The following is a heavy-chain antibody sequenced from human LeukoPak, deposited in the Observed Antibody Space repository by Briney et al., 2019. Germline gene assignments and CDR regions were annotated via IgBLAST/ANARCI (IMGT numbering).Heavy chain of an antibody. D-gene: IGHD1-7*01. CDR1: GGTFSSYA. J-gene: IGHJ4*02. CDR2: IIPILGIA. V-gene: IGHV1-69*04. CDR3: ARGWNYGGNAFDY. Sequence: ASVKVSCKASGGTFSSYAISWVRQAPGQGLEWMGRIIPILGIANYAQKFQGRVTITADKSTSTAYMELSSLRSEDTAVYYCARGWNYGGNAFDYWGQGTLVTVSS.